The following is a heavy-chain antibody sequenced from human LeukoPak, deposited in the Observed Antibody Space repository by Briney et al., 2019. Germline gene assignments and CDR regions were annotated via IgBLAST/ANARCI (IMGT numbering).Heavy chain of an antibody. CDR3: TDNLSR. CDR2: IDRSSNTI. CDR1: GFTLSTAS. J-gene: IGHJ4*02. D-gene: IGHD1-1*01. V-gene: IGHV3-48*04. Sequence: GGSLRLSCAASGFTLSTASMNWVRQAPGKGLEWISYIDRSSNTIYYADSVKGRFTISRDSAKNSLYLQMNSLRAEDTAVYFCTDNLSRWGQGTLVTVSS.